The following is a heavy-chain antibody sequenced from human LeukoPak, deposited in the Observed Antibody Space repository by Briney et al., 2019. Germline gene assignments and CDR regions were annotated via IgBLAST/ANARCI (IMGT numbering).Heavy chain of an antibody. Sequence: ASETLSLTCAVYGGSFSGYYWSWIRQPPGKGLEWIGEINHSGSTNYNPSLKSRVTISVDTSKNQSSLKLSSVTAADTAVYYCARGGPLGFDPWGQGTLVTVSS. V-gene: IGHV4-34*01. J-gene: IGHJ5*02. CDR1: GGSFSGYY. CDR2: INHSGST. D-gene: IGHD3-16*01. CDR3: ARGGPLGFDP.